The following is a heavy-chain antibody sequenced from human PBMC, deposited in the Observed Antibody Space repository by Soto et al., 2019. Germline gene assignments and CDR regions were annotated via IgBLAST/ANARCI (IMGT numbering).Heavy chain of an antibody. V-gene: IGHV4-30-4*02. J-gene: IGHJ6*02. CDR2: IYYSGST. CDR3: ARVYRETLNYYYYYGMDV. CDR1: GGSISSGDYY. Sequence: SETLSLTCTVSGGSISSGDYYWSWIRQPPGKGLERIGYIYYSGSTYYNPSLKSRVTISVDTSKNLFSLKLSSVTAADTAVYYCARVYRETLNYYYYYGMDVWGQGTTVTVSS.